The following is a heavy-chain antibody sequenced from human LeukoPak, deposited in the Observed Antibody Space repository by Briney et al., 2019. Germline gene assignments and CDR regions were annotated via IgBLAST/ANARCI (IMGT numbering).Heavy chain of an antibody. CDR2: IIPIFGTA. Sequence: SVKVSCKASGGTFSSYAISWVRQAPGQGLEWMGGIIPIFGTANYAQKFQGRVTITADESTSTAYMELSSLKSEDTAVYYCATAAGTGTYYFDYWGQETLVTVSS. CDR3: ATAAGTGTYYFDY. D-gene: IGHD6-13*01. CDR1: GGTFSSYA. V-gene: IGHV1-69*13. J-gene: IGHJ4*02.